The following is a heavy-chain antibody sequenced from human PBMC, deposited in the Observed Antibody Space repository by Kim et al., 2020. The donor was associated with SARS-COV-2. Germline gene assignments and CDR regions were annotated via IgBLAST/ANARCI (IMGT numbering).Heavy chain of an antibody. CDR2: ISDDGNES. CDR1: GFAFSTHG. D-gene: IGHD2-21*01. J-gene: IGHJ4*02. Sequence: GGSLRLSCAASGFAFSTHGMHWVRQAPGRGLEWVAGISDDGNESFYGDSVKGRFTISRESSKNMLFLQMNSLRADDTAVYYCAKGTHVTSYSAPEYWGQG. CDR3: AKGTHVTSYSAPEY. V-gene: IGHV3-30*18.